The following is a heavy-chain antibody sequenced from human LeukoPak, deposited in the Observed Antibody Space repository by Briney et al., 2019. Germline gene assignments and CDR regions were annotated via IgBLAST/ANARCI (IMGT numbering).Heavy chain of an antibody. V-gene: IGHV4-31*02. CDR3: VRILRPGVDLVSTINYGNDV. Sequence: IFSGHWMNWVRQTPGKGLEWMGCVSYRGSTYYNPSLKSRILISADKSQSQFSLRLNSVTAADTAVYYCVRILRPGVDLVSTINYGNDVWGPGTTVIISS. J-gene: IGHJ6*02. D-gene: IGHD5-12*01. CDR1: IFSGHW. CDR2: VSYRGST.